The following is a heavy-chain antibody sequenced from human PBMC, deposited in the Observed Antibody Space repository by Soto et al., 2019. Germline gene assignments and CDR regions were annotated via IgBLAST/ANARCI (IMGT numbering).Heavy chain of an antibody. D-gene: IGHD6-19*01. J-gene: IGHJ6*02. CDR3: ARVWSPPPFGYSSEGGGYNYCALDV. Sequence: SETLSLTCSVSGVSIRSVGHYWSWIRQHPGKGLEWIGNIYHSGTTYYNPSLKSRVTMSVDTSKNQFSLWLTSVTAADTAVYFCARVWSPPPFGYSSEGGGYNYCALDVWGQGTTVTVSS. CDR2: IYHSGTT. V-gene: IGHV4-31*03. CDR1: GVSIRSVGHY.